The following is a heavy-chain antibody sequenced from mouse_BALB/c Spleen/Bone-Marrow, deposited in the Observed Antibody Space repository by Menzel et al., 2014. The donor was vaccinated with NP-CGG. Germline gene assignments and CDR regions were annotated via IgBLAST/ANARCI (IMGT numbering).Heavy chain of an antibody. Sequence: QVHVKQSGAELVRPGSSVKISCKASGYAFSSYWMNWVKQRPGQGLEWIGQIYPGDSDTDYNGKFKGKATLTADKSSNTAYMQLTSLTSGDSAVYFCARGGISVDYWGQGTTLTVSS. CDR3: ARGGISVDY. V-gene: IGHV1-80*01. CDR1: GYAFSSYW. CDR2: IYPGDSDT. J-gene: IGHJ2*01.